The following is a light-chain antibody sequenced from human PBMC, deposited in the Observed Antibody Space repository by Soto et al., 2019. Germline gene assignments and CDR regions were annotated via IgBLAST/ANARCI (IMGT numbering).Light chain of an antibody. CDR1: QSISTR. V-gene: IGKV1-5*03. CDR2: KAS. J-gene: IGKJ4*01. CDR3: QQYNSYPLT. Sequence: DIHMTQSPSTLSASVGDKVTITCRASQSISTRLAWYQQKPGKAPNLLMYKASSLESGVPARFSGSGSGTEFTLTISSLQPDDFANYYCQQYNSYPLTFGGGTKV.